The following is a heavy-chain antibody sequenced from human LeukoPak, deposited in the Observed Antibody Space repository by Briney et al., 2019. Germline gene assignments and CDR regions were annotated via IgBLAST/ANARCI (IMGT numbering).Heavy chain of an antibody. CDR2: IYYSGST. D-gene: IGHD1-26*01. J-gene: IGHJ4*02. V-gene: IGHV4-39*01. Sequence: SETLSLTCTVSGGSISSSSYYWDWIRQPPGKGLEWIGSIYYSGSTYYNPSLKSRVTISVDTSKNQISLRLNSVTAADTAIYYCAKSGGYGLIDYWGQGTLVTVSS. CDR3: AKSGGYGLIDY. CDR1: GGSISSSSYY.